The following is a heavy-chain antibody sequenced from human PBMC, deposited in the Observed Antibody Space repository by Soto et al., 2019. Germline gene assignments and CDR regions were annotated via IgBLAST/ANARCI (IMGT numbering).Heavy chain of an antibody. Sequence: GESLKISCKGSGYSFISYWIGWVRQMPGKGLEWMGIIYPGDSDTRYSPSFQGQVTISADKSISTAYLQWSSLKASDTAMYYCASGYSYGSYYYGMDVWGQGTTVTVSS. J-gene: IGHJ6*02. CDR3: ASGYSYGSYYYGMDV. CDR1: GYSFISYW. CDR2: IYPGDSDT. D-gene: IGHD5-18*01. V-gene: IGHV5-51*01.